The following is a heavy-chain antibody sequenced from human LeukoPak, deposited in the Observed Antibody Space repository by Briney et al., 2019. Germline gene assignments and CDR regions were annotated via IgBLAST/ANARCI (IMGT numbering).Heavy chain of an antibody. D-gene: IGHD4-23*01. CDR1: GYTFTNYW. CDR2: IQPRDSDA. CDR3: ARGLKTTVVTPFAY. V-gene: IGHV5-51*01. J-gene: IGHJ4*02. Sequence: GESLKISCKASGYTFTNYWIGWVRQMRGKGLEWMGIIQPRDSDARYSPSFRGQVTFSADKSISTADLQWSSLKASDTAIYYCARGLKTTVVTPFAYWGQGTLVTVSS.